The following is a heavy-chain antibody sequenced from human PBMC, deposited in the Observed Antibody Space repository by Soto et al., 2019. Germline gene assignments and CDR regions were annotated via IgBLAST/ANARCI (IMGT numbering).Heavy chain of an antibody. Sequence: ESLSLTCAVYGASFRVYYWSWIRQPPGKGLEWIGEINHSGSTNYNPSLKSRVTISVDTSKNQFSLKLSSVTAADTAVYYCARGPITTNPRFDPWGQGTLVTVYS. D-gene: IGHD3-22*01. V-gene: IGHV4-34*01. CDR3: ARGPITTNPRFDP. CDR1: GASFRVYY. CDR2: INHSGST. J-gene: IGHJ5*02.